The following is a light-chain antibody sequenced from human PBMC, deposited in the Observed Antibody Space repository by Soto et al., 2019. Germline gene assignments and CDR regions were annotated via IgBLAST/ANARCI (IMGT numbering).Light chain of an antibody. Sequence: LATPYVSKRESAILSRSASQSVLSNLAWYQQKHGQAPRLLIYGASTRATGVPARFSGSGSGAEFTLTINRLQSEYFALYYCQQYSKWPTFGQGSIV. CDR3: QQYSKWPT. J-gene: IGKJ1*01. CDR1: QSVLSN. V-gene: IGKV3-15*01. CDR2: GAS.